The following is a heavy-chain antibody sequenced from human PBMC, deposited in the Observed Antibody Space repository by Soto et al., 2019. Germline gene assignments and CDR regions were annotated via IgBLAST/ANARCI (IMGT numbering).Heavy chain of an antibody. J-gene: IGHJ3*01. CDR3: AKDRGIIVKAGDAFDV. CDR1: GFTLSMSA. CDR2: ISDSGDRT. D-gene: IGHD3-16*02. Sequence: GGSLRLSCASSGFTLSMSAVNWVRQAPGKGLEWVSYISDSGDRTYYADSVKGRFTISRDRSKNTVSLQMDRLRAEDTAVYYCAKDRGIIVKAGDAFDVWGQGTKVTVS. V-gene: IGHV3-23*01.